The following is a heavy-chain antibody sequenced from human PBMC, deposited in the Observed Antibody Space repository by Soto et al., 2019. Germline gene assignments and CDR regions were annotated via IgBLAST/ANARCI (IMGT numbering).Heavy chain of an antibody. J-gene: IGHJ4*02. Sequence: SVKVSCKASGGTFSSYAISWVRQAPGQGLEWMGGIIPIFGTANYAQKFQGRVTITADESTSTVYMELSSLRSEDTAVYYCARDAAAGISFYNYWGQGTLVTVSS. CDR1: GGTFSSYA. V-gene: IGHV1-69*13. CDR3: ARDAAAGISFYNY. D-gene: IGHD6-13*01. CDR2: IIPIFGTA.